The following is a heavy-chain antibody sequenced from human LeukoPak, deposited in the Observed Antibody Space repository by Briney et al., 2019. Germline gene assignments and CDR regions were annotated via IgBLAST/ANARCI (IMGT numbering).Heavy chain of an antibody. CDR1: GYTFTDYY. D-gene: IGHD5-18*01. Sequence: GASVKVSCKASGYTFTDYYMHWVQQAPGKGLEWMGRVDPEDGETIYAEKFQGRVTITADTSTDTAYMELSSLRSEDTAVYYCATQNTYYYYYMDVWGKGTTVTVSS. CDR3: ATQNTYYYYYMDV. V-gene: IGHV1-69-2*01. CDR2: VDPEDGET. J-gene: IGHJ6*03.